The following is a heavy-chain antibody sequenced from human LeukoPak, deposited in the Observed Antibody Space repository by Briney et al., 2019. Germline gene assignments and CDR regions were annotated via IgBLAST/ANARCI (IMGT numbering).Heavy chain of an antibody. D-gene: IGHD2-2*01. J-gene: IGHJ4*02. CDR1: GFTFSSYA. Sequence: GRSLRLSCAASGFTFSSYAMHWVRQAPGKGLEWVAVISYDGSNKYYADSVKGRFTISRDNSKNTLYLQMNSLRVEDTALYYCARMRGRYCSSNGCYVEYWGQGALVTVSS. V-gene: IGHV3-30-3*01. CDR2: ISYDGSNK. CDR3: ARMRGRYCSSNGCYVEY.